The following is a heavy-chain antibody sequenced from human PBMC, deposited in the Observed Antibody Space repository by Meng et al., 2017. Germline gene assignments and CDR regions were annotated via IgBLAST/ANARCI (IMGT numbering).Heavy chain of an antibody. CDR2: IFPIFGTA. J-gene: IGHJ6*02. CDR3: ARDGFVVVPAATHYYYYGMDV. CDR1: GGTFSSYA. D-gene: IGHD2-2*01. V-gene: IGHV1-69*13. Sequence: SVKVSCKASGGTFSSYAISWVRQAPGQGLEWMGGIFPIFGTANYAQKFQGRVTITADESTSTAYMELIRLRSEDTAVYYCARDGFVVVPAATHYYYYGMDVWGQGTTVTVSS.